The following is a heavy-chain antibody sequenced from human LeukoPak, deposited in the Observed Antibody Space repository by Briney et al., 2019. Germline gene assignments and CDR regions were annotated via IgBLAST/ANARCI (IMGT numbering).Heavy chain of an antibody. CDR1: GFTFSDYE. Sequence: GGSLRLSCAASGFTFSDYEMSWVRQAPGKGLEWLSHISISGNTIHYADSVEGRFTISRDNAKNSVYLQLTSIRVEDTALYYCAKDATAVPGTVYMDVWGKGTTVTVSS. CDR2: ISISGNTI. CDR3: AKDATAVPGTVYMDV. D-gene: IGHD6-13*01. V-gene: IGHV3-48*03. J-gene: IGHJ6*03.